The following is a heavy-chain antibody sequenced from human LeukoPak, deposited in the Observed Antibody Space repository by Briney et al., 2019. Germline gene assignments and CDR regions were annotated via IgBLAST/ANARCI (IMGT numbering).Heavy chain of an antibody. J-gene: IGHJ2*01. D-gene: IGHD5-24*01. Sequence: ASVKVSCKASGYMFTGFNIHLVRQAPGQGLEWMGWMNPNSGGTLYAQKFQGRVTMTSDTSISTAYMELSWLRSHDTAFYYCTRDGSLRDGSIGHWYFDHWGRGTLVTVSS. CDR3: TRDGSLRDGSIGHWYFDH. CDR2: MNPNSGGT. V-gene: IGHV1-2*02. CDR1: GYMFTGFN.